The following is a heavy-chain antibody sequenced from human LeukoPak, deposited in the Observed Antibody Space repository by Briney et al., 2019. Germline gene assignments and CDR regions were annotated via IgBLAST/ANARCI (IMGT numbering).Heavy chain of an antibody. Sequence: ESLKISCKGSGYSFTSHWITWVRQMPVKGLEWMGRIAPGDSYTNYSPSFQGHVTISADKSDRTAYLQWSSLKASDTAMYYCARHRDCSTGSCYPDFWGQGTLVTVSS. CDR2: IAPGDSYT. CDR1: GYSFTSHW. CDR3: ARHRDCSTGSCYPDF. J-gene: IGHJ4*02. V-gene: IGHV5-10-1*01. D-gene: IGHD2-15*01.